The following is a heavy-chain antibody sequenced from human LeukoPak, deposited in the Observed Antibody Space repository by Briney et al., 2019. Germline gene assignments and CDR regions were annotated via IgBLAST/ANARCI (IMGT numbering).Heavy chain of an antibody. CDR2: INPYNGNT. CDR1: GYIFTNYA. J-gene: IGHJ4*02. V-gene: IGHV1-18*01. CDR3: ARAVSVTTHYFDY. Sequence: ASVKVSSKASGYIFTNYAIHWVRQAPGQGLEWMGWINPYNGNTNYAQKFQGRVTMTTVTSTSTAYTEVTNLRSDDTAVYYCARAVSVTTHYFDYWGQGSLDTVSS. D-gene: IGHD4-17*01.